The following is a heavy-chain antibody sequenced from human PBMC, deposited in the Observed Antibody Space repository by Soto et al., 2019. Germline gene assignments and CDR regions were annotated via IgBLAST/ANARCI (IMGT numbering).Heavy chain of an antibody. CDR2: ISPYSGET. CDR1: GYTFTSYG. Sequence: QVQSVQSGAEVKRPAASVKVSCKASGYTFTSYGIVWVRQAPGQGLEWMGWISPYSGETRYAEKFQDRVTLTTDTSTKTAYMDLRNLKSDDTAVYWCARGPVAGSDFWGQGTLVTVSS. V-gene: IGHV1-18*04. CDR3: ARGPVAGSDF. J-gene: IGHJ4*02. D-gene: IGHD6-19*01.